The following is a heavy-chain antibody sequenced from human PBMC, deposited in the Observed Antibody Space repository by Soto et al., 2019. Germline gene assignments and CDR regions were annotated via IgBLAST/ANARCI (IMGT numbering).Heavy chain of an antibody. Sequence: QVQLVQSGAEVRKPGSSVRVSCKASGGSFNRHTISWVRQAPGQGLEWMGGIIPIFGTANHAQKFQGRVTINADQSTSTVDNELSSLRTDDTAIYYCARGWGYDSTDYYYAYWGQGTLVIVSS. V-gene: IGHV1-69*01. J-gene: IGHJ4*02. CDR1: GGSFNRHT. D-gene: IGHD3-22*01. CDR2: IIPIFGTA. CDR3: ARGWGYDSTDYYYAY.